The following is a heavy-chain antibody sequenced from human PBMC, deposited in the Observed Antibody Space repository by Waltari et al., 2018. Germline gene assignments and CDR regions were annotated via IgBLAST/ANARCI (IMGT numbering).Heavy chain of an antibody. D-gene: IGHD4-17*01. J-gene: IGHJ6*03. Sequence: EVQLVESGGGLVQPGRSLRLSCAASGFTFDDYAMHWVRQAPGKGLEWVSGRRWNSGTRGDEDSVKGRFTSSRDNAKNSLYLQMNRLRAEDTALYYCAKDRSTGDYGYYSYYRDVWGKGTTVTVSS. CDR2: RRWNSGTR. CDR3: AKDRSTGDYGYYSYYRDV. V-gene: IGHV3-9*01. CDR1: GFTFDDYA.